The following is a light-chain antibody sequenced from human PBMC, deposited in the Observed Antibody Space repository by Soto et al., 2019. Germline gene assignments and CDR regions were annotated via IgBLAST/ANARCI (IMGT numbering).Light chain of an antibody. Sequence: EIVLTQSPGTLSLSPGERATLSCRASQSVSSSSLAWYQQKRGQAPRLLIHGASNRATGIPDRFSGSGSGTDFTLTISRLEPEDFAVYYCQQRSNWPPRFTFGPGTKVDIK. CDR1: QSVSSSS. V-gene: IGKV3D-20*02. J-gene: IGKJ3*01. CDR3: QQRSNWPPRFT. CDR2: GAS.